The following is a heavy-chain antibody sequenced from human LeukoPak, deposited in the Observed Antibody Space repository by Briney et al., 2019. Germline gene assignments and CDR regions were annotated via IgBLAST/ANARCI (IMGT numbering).Heavy chain of an antibody. CDR2: ISSSGST. D-gene: IGHD3-16*02. J-gene: IGHJ4*02. CDR1: GDSISSGDYY. Sequence: PSETLSLTCTVSGDSISSGDYYWSWIRQPAGKGLEWIGRISSSGSTNYNPSLRSRVTISIDKSKNQFSLNLSSVTAADTAVYYCARHRGGLQVWGSYRFDYWGQGTLVTVSS. CDR3: ARHRGGLQVWGSYRFDY. V-gene: IGHV4-61*02.